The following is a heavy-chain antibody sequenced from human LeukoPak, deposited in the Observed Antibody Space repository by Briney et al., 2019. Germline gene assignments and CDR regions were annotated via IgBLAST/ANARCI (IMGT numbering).Heavy chain of an antibody. V-gene: IGHV3-53*01. CDR1: GFTFSSYW. D-gene: IGHD3-22*01. J-gene: IGHJ4*02. Sequence: GGSLRLSCAASGFTFSSYWMSWVRQAPGKGLEWVSVIYSGGSTYYADSVKGRFTISRDNSKNTLYLQMNSLRAEDTAVYYCARNTYYYDSSGWPFDYWGQGTLVTVSS. CDR2: IYSGGST. CDR3: ARNTYYYDSSGWPFDY.